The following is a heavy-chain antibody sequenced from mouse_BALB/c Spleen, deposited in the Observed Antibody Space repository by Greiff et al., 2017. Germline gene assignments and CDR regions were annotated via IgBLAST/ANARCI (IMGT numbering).Heavy chain of an antibody. J-gene: IGHJ4*01. CDR1: GFTFTDYY. CDR2: IRNKANGYTT. Sequence: DVHLVESGGGLVQPGGSLRLSCATSGFTFTDYYMSWVRQPPGKALEWLGFIRNKANGYTTEYSASVKGRFTISRDNSQSILYLQMNTLRAEDSATYYCARESYGNYVYYAMDYWGQGTSVTVSS. D-gene: IGHD2-1*01. CDR3: ARESYGNYVYYAMDY. V-gene: IGHV7-3*02.